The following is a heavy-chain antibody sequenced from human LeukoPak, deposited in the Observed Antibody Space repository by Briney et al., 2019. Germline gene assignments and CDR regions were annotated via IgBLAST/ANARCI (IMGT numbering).Heavy chain of an antibody. CDR2: INTNTANP. Sequence: ASVKVSCKASGYTFTHYAINWVGQAPGQGLEWMGWINTNTANPTYAQGFTGRFVFSLDTSVSTAYLQISSLKAEDTAVYYCAREVACGGDCHGDPWGQGTLVTVSS. CDR1: GYTFTHYA. J-gene: IGHJ5*02. D-gene: IGHD2-21*02. V-gene: IGHV7-4-1*02. CDR3: AREVACGGDCHGDP.